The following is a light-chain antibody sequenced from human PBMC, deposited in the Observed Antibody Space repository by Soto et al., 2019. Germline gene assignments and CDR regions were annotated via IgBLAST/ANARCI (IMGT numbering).Light chain of an antibody. V-gene: IGKV1-16*02. CDR2: AAS. CDR3: QQYKGYPLT. Sequence: DIQMTQSPSSLSASVGDRVTITCRASQVIAHYLAWYQQKPGNPPKSLIFAASNLQTGVPSKFSGSGSETDFTLTISNLQPEDSAIYYCQQYKGYPLTFGGGTKVEI. CDR1: QVIAHY. J-gene: IGKJ4*01.